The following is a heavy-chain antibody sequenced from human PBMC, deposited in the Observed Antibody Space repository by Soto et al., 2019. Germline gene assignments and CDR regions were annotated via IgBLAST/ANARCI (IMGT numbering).Heavy chain of an antibody. Sequence: EVQLVESGGGLAQPGGSLRLSCAASGFTLSSHWMHWVRQAPGKGLVWVSRINRDGSTINYDDSVRGRYTISRDNANNTLSLQMNSLRAESTAVYYCARVADCTYSSNCNGRAAFDMWGQGTMVTVSS. CDR1: GFTLSSHW. CDR2: INRDGSTI. D-gene: IGHD6-13*01. CDR3: ARVADCTYSSNCNGRAAFDM. V-gene: IGHV3-74*01. J-gene: IGHJ3*02.